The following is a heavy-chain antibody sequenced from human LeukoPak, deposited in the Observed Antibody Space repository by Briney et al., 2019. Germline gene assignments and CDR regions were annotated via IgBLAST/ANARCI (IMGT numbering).Heavy chain of an antibody. CDR3: AKAYSNSWYIWDH. D-gene: IGHD6-13*01. V-gene: IGHV3-48*01. J-gene: IGHJ4*02. Sequence: GGSLRLSCAASGFTFSSYSMNWVRQAPGKGLEWASYISSSSSTIYYADSVKGRFTISRDNSRDTLYLQMNILRAEDTAVYYCAKAYSNSWYIWDHWGQGSLVTVSS. CDR1: GFTFSSYS. CDR2: ISSSSSTI.